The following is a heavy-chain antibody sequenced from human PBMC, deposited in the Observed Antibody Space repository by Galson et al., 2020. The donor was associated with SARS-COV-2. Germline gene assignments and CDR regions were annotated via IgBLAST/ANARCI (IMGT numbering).Heavy chain of an antibody. CDR1: GGSISSSSYY. CDR2: VFITGTT. V-gene: IGHV4-61*05. Sequence: SETLSLTCTVSGGSISSSSYYWGWIRQPPGKGLEWIGHVFITGTTNYNPSLKSRATISLDTSKNQFSLKLTSVTAADTAVYYCRQFALGAVPIDYWGQGTLVTVSS. D-gene: IGHD6-19*01. CDR3: RQFALGAVPIDY. J-gene: IGHJ4*02.